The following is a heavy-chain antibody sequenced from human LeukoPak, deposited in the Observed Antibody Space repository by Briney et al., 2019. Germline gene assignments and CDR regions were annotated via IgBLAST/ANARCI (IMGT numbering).Heavy chain of an antibody. V-gene: IGHV3-23*01. D-gene: IGHD5-12*01. CDR1: GFTFSNYA. CDR2: LIGSSGAT. Sequence: QSGGSLRLSCAASGFTFSNYAMNWVRQAPGKGLEWVAVLIGSSGATDYADSVKGRFTFSRDNSKNTLFLQMNSLRAEDTAIYYCAKGAYDYIEIAYFDYWGQGALVTVSS. CDR3: AKGAYDYIEIAYFDY. J-gene: IGHJ4*02.